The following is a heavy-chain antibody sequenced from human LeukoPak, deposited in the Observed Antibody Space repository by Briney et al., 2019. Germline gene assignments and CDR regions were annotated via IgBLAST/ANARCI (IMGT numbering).Heavy chain of an antibody. V-gene: IGHV1-69*13. D-gene: IGHD2-2*01. CDR1: GGTFISYA. CDR3: ARTGYCSTTTCYDGYYYYYGMDV. Sequence: GASVKVSCKASGGTFISYAISWVRQAPGQGLEWMGGIIPIFGTANYAQKFQGRVTITADESTSTAYMELSSLRSEDTAVYYCARTGYCSTTTCYDGYYYYYGMDVWGQGTTVTVSS. CDR2: IIPIFGTA. J-gene: IGHJ6*02.